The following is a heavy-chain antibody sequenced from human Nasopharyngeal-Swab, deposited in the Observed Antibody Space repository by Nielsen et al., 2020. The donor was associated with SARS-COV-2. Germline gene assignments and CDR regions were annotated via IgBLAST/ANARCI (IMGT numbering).Heavy chain of an antibody. CDR3: ARGVYDFWSGYYGWFDP. D-gene: IGHD3-3*01. V-gene: IGHV4-34*01. CDR2: INHRGST. CDR1: GGSFSGYY. J-gene: IGHJ5*02. Sequence: SETLSLTCAVYGGSFSGYYWSWIRQPPGKGLEWIGEINHRGSTNYNPSLKSRVTISVDTSKNQFSLKLSSVTAADTAVYYCARGVYDFWSGYYGWFDPWGQGTLVTVSS.